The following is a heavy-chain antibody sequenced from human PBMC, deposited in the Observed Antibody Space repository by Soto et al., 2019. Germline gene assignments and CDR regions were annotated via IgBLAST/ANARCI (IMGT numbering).Heavy chain of an antibody. CDR2: ISYDGSNK. V-gene: IGHV3-30*18. CDR1: GFTFSSYG. Sequence: GGSLRLSCAASGFTFSSYGMHWVRQAPGKGLEWVAVISYDGSNKYYADSVKGRFTISRDNSKNTLYLQMNSLRAEDTAVYYCAKVLSNVDIVATITDDYWGQGTLVTVSS. CDR3: AKVLSNVDIVATITDDY. D-gene: IGHD5-12*01. J-gene: IGHJ4*02.